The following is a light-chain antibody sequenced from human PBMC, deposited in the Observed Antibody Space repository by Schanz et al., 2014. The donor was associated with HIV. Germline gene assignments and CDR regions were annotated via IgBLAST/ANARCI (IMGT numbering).Light chain of an antibody. CDR2: DAS. V-gene: IGKV3D-20*02. CDR1: QRLSSSS. J-gene: IGKJ4*01. Sequence: EIVLTQSPGSLSLSPGGRATLSCGASQRLSSSSLAWYQQKPGQAPRLLIYDASNRATGIPARFSGSGSGKEFALTTSSLAPKDVAGYYCQHNSNWPPMTFGGGTKVQIK. CDR3: QHNSNWPPMT.